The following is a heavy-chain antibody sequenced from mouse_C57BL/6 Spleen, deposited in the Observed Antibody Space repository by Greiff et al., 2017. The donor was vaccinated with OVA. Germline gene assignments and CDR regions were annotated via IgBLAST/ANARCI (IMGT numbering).Heavy chain of an antibody. V-gene: IGHV7-3*01. CDR1: GFTFTDYY. CDR3: ARSYGGGYFDV. J-gene: IGHJ1*03. D-gene: IGHD1-1*01. CDR2: IRNKANGYTT. Sequence: EVKLVESGGGLVQPGGSLSLSCAASGFTFTDYYMSWVRQPPGQALEWLGFIRNKANGYTTEYSASVKGRFTISRDNSQSILYLQMNALRAEYSATYYCARSYGGGYFDVWGTGTTVTVSS.